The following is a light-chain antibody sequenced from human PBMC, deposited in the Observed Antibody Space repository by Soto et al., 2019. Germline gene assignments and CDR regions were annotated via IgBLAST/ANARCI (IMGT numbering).Light chain of an antibody. J-gene: IGLJ1*01. CDR1: SSDVGGYNY. CDR3: CSYAGTSTFYV. CDR2: DVS. Sequence: QSVLTQPRSVSGSPGQSVTISCTGTSSDVGGYNYVSWYQQHPGKAPKFMIFDVSKRPSGVPDRFSGSKSGNTASLTISGLQAEDEADYYCCSYAGTSTFYVFGTGTKVTVL. V-gene: IGLV2-11*01.